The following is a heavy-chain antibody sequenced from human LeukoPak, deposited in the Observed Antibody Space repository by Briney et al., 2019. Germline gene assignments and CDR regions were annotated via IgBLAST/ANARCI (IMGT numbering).Heavy chain of an antibody. V-gene: IGHV4-39*07. D-gene: IGHD1-26*01. J-gene: IGHJ4*02. CDR3: ALTRGGSYGLYYFDY. CDR1: GGSIGSSSYY. CDR2: IYYSGST. Sequence: SGTLSLTCTVSGGSIGSSSYYWGWIRQPPGKGLEWIGSIYYSGSTYYNPSLKSRVTISVDRSKNQFSLKLNSVTAADTAVYYCALTRGGSYGLYYFDYWGQGTLVTVSS.